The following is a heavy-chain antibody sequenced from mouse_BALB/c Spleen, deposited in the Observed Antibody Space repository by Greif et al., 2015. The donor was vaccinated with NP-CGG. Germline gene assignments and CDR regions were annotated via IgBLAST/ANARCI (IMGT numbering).Heavy chain of an antibody. V-gene: IGHV5-12-2*01. J-gene: IGHJ3*01. CDR1: GFTFSSYT. D-gene: IGHD2-4*01. CDR2: ISNGGGST. CDR3: GRHGDYDKAWFSY. Sequence: EVMLVESGGGLVQPGGSLKLSCAASGFTFSSYTMSWVRQTPEKRLEWVAYISNGGGSTYYPDTVKGRFTISRDNAKNPPVLQMSSLEVEDTAIYYWGRHGDYDKAWFSYWGQGTLVPVSA.